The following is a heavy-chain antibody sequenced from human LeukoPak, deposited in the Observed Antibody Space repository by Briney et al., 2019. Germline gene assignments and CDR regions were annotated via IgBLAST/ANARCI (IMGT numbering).Heavy chain of an antibody. J-gene: IGHJ4*02. Sequence: SETLSLTCTVSGNSISSGDNYWSWIRQPAGKGLEWIGRIYTSGSTNYNPSLKSRAAISVDKSKNQLSLKLNSVTAADTAVYYCARDVGARLPGYWGQGILVTVSS. D-gene: IGHD6-6*01. CDR3: ARDVGARLPGY. CDR2: IYTSGST. V-gene: IGHV4-61*02. CDR1: GNSISSGDNY.